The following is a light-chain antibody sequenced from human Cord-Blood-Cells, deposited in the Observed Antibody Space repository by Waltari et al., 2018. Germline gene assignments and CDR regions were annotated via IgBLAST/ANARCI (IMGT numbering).Light chain of an antibody. CDR1: QSISSY. Sequence: DIQMTQSPSSLSASVGDRVTITCRAIQSISSYLTWYQQKPGKAPKLLIYAASSLQSGVPSRFSGSGSGTDFTLTISSLQPEDFATYYGQQSYSTPPLTFGGGTKVEIK. CDR3: QQSYSTPPLT. J-gene: IGKJ4*01. V-gene: IGKV1-39*01. CDR2: AAS.